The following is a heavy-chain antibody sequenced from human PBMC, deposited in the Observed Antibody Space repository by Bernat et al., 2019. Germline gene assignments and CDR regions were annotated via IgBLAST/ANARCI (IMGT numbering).Heavy chain of an antibody. J-gene: IGHJ4*02. Sequence: QVQLVQSGAEVKKPGASVRVSCKAFGYTFTSYDINWVRQATGQGLEWMGWMNPNSGNTGNAQKFQCRVTMTRNTSISTAYMELSSLRSEDTAVYYCARRMAAGGTSLGYWGQGTLVTVSS. CDR2: MNPNSGNT. V-gene: IGHV1-8*02. CDR1: GYTFTSYD. CDR3: ARRMAAGGTSLGY. D-gene: IGHD6-13*01.